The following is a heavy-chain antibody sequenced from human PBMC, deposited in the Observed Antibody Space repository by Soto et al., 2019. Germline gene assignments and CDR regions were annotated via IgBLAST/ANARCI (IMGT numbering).Heavy chain of an antibody. V-gene: IGHV1-18*01. CDR1: GYPYTTYG. CDR2: ISTYNANT. Sequence: QVQLVQSGAEVKKPGASVKVSCKASGYPYTTYGISWVRQAPGQGLEWMGWISTYNANTNYAQKLQGRVTMTTDTSTTTAYMELRSLRSDDTAVYYCVREKMFFYSSGSPVSNYFDYWGQGTRVTVSS. D-gene: IGHD3-10*01. J-gene: IGHJ4*02. CDR3: VREKMFFYSSGSPVSNYFDY.